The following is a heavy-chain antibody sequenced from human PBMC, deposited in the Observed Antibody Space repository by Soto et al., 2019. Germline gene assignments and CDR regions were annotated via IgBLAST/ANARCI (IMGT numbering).Heavy chain of an antibody. CDR2: IRSKANSYAT. J-gene: IGHJ6*02. CDR1: GFTFSGSA. Sequence: PGGSLRLSCAASGFTFSGSAMHWVRQASGKGLEWVGRIRSKANSYATAYAASVKGRFTIARDDSKNTAYLQMNSLKTEDTAVYYCTRLSYCSSTSCYYYYGMDIWGQGTTVTVSS. CDR3: TRLSYCSSTSCYYYYGMDI. V-gene: IGHV3-73*01. D-gene: IGHD2-2*01.